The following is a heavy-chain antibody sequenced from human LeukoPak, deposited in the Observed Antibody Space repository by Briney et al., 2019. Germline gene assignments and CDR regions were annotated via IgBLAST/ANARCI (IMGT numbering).Heavy chain of an antibody. CDR2: IIPIFGTA. V-gene: IGHV1-69*01. D-gene: IGHD3-16*01. CDR1: GGTFTSYA. J-gene: IGHJ4*02. Sequence: SVKVSCKASGGTFTSYALSWLRQAPGHGLEWMGGIIPIFGTANYAQKFQGRVTITADESTSTAYMELSSLRSEDTAVYYCARGTLGEHFDYWGQRTLVTVSS. CDR3: ARGTLGEHFDY.